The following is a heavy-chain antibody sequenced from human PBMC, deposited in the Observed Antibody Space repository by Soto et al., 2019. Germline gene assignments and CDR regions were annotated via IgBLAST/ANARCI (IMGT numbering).Heavy chain of an antibody. CDR1: GGTFSSYA. V-gene: IGHV1-69*13. CDR3: ARDTPSSGWFDY. J-gene: IGHJ4*02. Sequence: VASVKVSCKASGGTFSSYAISWVRQAPGQGLEWMGGIIPIFGTANYAQKFQGRVTITADESTSTAYMELSSLRSEDTAVYYCARDTPSSGWFDYWGQGTLVTVSS. D-gene: IGHD6-19*01. CDR2: IIPIFGTA.